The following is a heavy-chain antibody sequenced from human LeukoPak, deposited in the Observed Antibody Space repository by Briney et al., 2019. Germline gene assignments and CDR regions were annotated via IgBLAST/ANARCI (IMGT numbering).Heavy chain of an antibody. CDR2: INPSGGST. V-gene: IGHV1-46*01. D-gene: IGHD6-13*01. Sequence: ASVKVSCKASGYTFTSYYMHWVRQAPGQGLEWMGIINPSGGSTNYAQKLQGRVTMTTDTSTSTAYMELRSLRSDDTAVYYCARGTTHSSSWLGAYWGQGTMVTVSS. CDR3: ARGTTHSSSWLGAY. J-gene: IGHJ3*01. CDR1: GYTFTSYY.